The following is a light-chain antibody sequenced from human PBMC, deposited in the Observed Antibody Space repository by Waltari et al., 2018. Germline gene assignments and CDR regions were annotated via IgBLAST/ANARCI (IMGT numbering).Light chain of an antibody. J-gene: IGKJ2*01. CDR3: QQYDSTPMYT. CDR1: QSVSGTY. CDR2: GTS. V-gene: IGKV3-20*01. Sequence: EIVLTQSPGILSLSPGERVTLSCRASQSVSGTYLAWYQQKSGQAPRLLIYGTSSRAPGIPDRFSGSGSGTDFTLTISRLEPEDFAVYYCQQYDSTPMYTFGQGSKLEIK.